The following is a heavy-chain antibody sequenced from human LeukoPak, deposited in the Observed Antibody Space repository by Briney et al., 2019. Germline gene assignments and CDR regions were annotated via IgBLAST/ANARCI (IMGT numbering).Heavy chain of an antibody. D-gene: IGHD6-19*01. CDR3: AKPNSGWYNLDY. V-gene: IGHV3-23*01. CDR1: GFTFTIYA. J-gene: IGHJ4*02. Sequence: GGSLRLSCAASGFTFTIYAMSWVRQAPGKGLEWVSGIGAGGGSTNYADSVKGRFTISRDNSKNTLYLQMNSLRAEDTAVYYCAKPNSGWYNLDYWGQGTLVTVSS. CDR2: IGAGGGST.